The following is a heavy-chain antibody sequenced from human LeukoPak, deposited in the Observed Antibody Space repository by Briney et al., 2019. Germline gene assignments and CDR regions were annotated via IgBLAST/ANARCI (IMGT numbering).Heavy chain of an antibody. J-gene: IGHJ6*02. CDR3: ARWYYDSSGSTLQFIYGMDV. Sequence: ASVKVSCKASGYTFTSYYMHWVRQAPGQGLEWMGIINPSGGSTSYAQKFQGRVTMTRVTSTSTVYMELSSLRSEDTAVYYCARWYYDSSGSTLQFIYGMDVWGQGTTVTVSS. D-gene: IGHD3-22*01. CDR2: INPSGGST. CDR1: GYTFTSYY. V-gene: IGHV1-46*01.